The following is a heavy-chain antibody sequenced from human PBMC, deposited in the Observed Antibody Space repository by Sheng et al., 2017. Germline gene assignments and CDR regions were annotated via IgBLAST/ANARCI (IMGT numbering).Heavy chain of an antibody. V-gene: IGHV1-69*10. CDR3: ARGERITMIVDTFDY. J-gene: IGHJ4*02. CDR2: IIPILGIA. CDR1: GGTFSSYA. D-gene: IGHD3-22*01. Sequence: QVQLVQSGAEVKKPGSSVKVSCKASGGTFSSYAISWVRQAPGQGLEWMGGIIPILGIANYAQKFQGRVTITADKSTSTAYMELSSLRSEDTAVYYCARGERITMIVDTFDYWGQGTLVTVSS.